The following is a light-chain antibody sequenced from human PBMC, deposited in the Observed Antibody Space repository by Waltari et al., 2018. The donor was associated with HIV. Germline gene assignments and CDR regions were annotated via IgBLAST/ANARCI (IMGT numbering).Light chain of an antibody. CDR3: KSKTSSSTPCV. V-gene: IGLV2-14*03. J-gene: IGLJ1*01. Sequence: QSALTQPAPVSGSPGQSITLPCTGSSRDIGAYNSVSRYQQHPGKAPKLIIYDVSNRPSGVSGRFSGSKSGNTASLTISGLQAEDEADYFCKSKTSSSTPCVFGTGTKVAVL. CDR1: SRDIGAYNS. CDR2: DVS.